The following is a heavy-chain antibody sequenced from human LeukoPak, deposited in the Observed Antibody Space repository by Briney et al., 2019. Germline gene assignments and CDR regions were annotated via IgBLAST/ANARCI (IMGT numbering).Heavy chain of an antibody. CDR1: GYSFTSYW. V-gene: IGHV5-51*01. CDR2: IYPGDSDT. Sequence: GKSLKISCKGSGYSFTSYWIGWVRQMPGKGLERMGIIYPGDSDTRYSPSFQGQVTTSADKSISTAYMQWSSLKASDTAMYYCARASPYYYESSGYYYFDIWGQGTMVTVSS. D-gene: IGHD3-22*01. J-gene: IGHJ3*02. CDR3: ARASPYYYESSGYYYFDI.